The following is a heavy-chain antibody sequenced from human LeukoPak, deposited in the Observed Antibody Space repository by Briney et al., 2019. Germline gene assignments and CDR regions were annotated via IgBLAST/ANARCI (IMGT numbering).Heavy chain of an antibody. V-gene: IGHV1-8*03. CDR3: ARGHRRYYYGSGSPLSDY. J-gene: IGHJ4*02. D-gene: IGHD3-10*01. CDR1: GYTFTSYD. Sequence: ASVKVSCKASGYTFTSYDINWVRQATGQGLEWMRWMNPNSGNTGYAQKFQGRVTITRNTSISRAYMELSSLRSEDTAVYYCARGHRRYYYGSGSPLSDYWGQGTLVTVSS. CDR2: MNPNSGNT.